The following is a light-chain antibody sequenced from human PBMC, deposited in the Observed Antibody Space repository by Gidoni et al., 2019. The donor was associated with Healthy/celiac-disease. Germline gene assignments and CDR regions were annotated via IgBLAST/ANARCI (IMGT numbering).Light chain of an antibody. CDR1: QRLLHSNGYNY. V-gene: IGKV2-28*01. CDR2: LGS. CDR3: MQALQTPPYT. Sequence: DIVMTPYPLSLPVTPGEPASISCRSSQRLLHSNGYNYLDWYLQKPGQSPQLLIYLGSNRASGVPDRFRCSGSGTDFTLKISRVEAEDVGVYFCMQALQTPPYTFGQGTKLEIK. J-gene: IGKJ2*01.